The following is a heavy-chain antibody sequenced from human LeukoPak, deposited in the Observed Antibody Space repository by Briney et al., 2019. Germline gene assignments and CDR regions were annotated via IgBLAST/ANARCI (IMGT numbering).Heavy chain of an antibody. V-gene: IGHV7-4-1*02. D-gene: IGHD6-13*01. CDR3: ARAIRIAAAGTVWFDP. CDR2: INTNIGNP. J-gene: IGHJ5*02. Sequence: ASVKVSCRASGYTFTSYAMNWVRQAPGQGLEWMGWINTNIGNPTYAQGFTGRFVFSLDTSVSTAYLQISSLKAEDTAVYYCARAIRIAAAGTVWFDPWGQGTLVTVSS. CDR1: GYTFTSYA.